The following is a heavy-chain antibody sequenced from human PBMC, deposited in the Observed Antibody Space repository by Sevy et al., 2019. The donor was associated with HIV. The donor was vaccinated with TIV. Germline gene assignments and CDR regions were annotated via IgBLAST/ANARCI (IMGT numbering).Heavy chain of an antibody. D-gene: IGHD3-10*01. CDR3: TKADSEHSYSGY. CDR2: IGGSADYT. Sequence: GGSLRLSCVTSGFTFSSYAMSWVRQTPGKGLEWVSAIGGSADYTYYADSVKGRFTISRDNSKNTLYLQMNGLRAEDTAVYYCTKADSEHSYSGYWGQGTLVSASS. V-gene: IGHV3-23*01. CDR1: GFTFSSYA. J-gene: IGHJ4*02.